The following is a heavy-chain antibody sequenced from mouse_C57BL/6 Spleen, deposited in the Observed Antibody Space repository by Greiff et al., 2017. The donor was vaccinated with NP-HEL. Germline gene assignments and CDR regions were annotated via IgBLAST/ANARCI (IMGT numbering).Heavy chain of an antibody. J-gene: IGHJ3*01. V-gene: IGHV1-18*01. Sequence: EVQLVESGPELVKPGASVKIPCKASGYTFTDYNMDWVKQSHGKSLEWIGDINPNNGGTIYNQKFKGKATLTVDKSSSTAYMELRSLTSEDTAVYYCARGDYDDLFAYWGQGTLVTVSA. CDR1: GYTFTDYN. CDR2: INPNNGGT. CDR3: ARGDYDDLFAY. D-gene: IGHD2-4*01.